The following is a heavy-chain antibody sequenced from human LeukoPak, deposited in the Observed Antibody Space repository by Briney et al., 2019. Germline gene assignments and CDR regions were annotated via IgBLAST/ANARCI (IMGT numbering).Heavy chain of an antibody. J-gene: IGHJ1*01. CDR1: GYTFTCYY. V-gene: IGHV1-2*02. D-gene: IGHD3-22*01. CDR3: AREDFYDSSGYYKNKEYFQH. Sequence: ASVTVSFKASGYTFTCYYMHWVRQAPGQGLEWMGWINPNSGGTNYAQKFQGRVTMPRDTSISTAYMELSWLRSDDTAVYYCAREDFYDSSGYYKNKEYFQHWGQGTLVTVSS. CDR2: INPNSGGT.